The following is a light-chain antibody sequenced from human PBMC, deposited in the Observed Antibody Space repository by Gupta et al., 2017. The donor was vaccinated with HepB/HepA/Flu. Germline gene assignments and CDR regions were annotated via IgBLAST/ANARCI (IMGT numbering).Light chain of an antibody. CDR2: KAS. V-gene: IGKV1-5*03. J-gene: IGKJ2*02. CDR1: QSISTW. CDR3: QQYNSYPCN. Sequence: DIQMTQSPSTLSASVGDRVTITCRASQSISTWLAWYQQKPGKAPNLLIYKASSLESGVPSRFSGSGSGTEFTPTISSLQPDDFATYYCQQYNSYPCNFGQGTKLEIK.